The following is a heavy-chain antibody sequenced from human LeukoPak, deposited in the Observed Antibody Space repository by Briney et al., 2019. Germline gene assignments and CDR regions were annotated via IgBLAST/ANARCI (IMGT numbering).Heavy chain of an antibody. CDR2: MYHSGST. V-gene: IGHV4-38-2*02. D-gene: IGHD3-9*01. CDR3: ARENDILTGYYSNPWFDP. CDR1: GYSISSGYY. Sequence: PSETLSLTCTVSGYSISSGYYWGWIRQSPGNGLEWIGSMYHSGSTYFNPSLKSRVTISVDTSKNQFSLKLSSVTAADTAVYYCARENDILTGYYSNPWFDPWGQGTLVTVSS. J-gene: IGHJ5*02.